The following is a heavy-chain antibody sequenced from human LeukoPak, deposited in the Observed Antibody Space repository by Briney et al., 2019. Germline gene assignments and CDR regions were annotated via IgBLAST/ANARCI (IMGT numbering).Heavy chain of an antibody. D-gene: IGHD4-23*01. CDR1: GFTVSSNY. V-gene: IGHV3-53*01. CDR2: IYSGGST. J-gene: IGHJ4*02. Sequence: GSLRLSCAASGFTVSSNYMGWVRQAPGKGLEWVSVIYSGGSTYYADSVKGRFTISRDNSKNTLYLQMNRLRADDTAVYYCARDPDGGNSADYWGQGTLVTVSS. CDR3: ARDPDGGNSADY.